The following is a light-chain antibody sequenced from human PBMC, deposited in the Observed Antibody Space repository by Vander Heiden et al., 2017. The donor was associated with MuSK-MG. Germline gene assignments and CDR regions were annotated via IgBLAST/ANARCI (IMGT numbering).Light chain of an antibody. CDR3: PEWNSRTVV. J-gene: IGLJ1*01. CDR1: KVGDKY. Sequence: SYELTQPPSVSVSPGQTASITCSGDKVGDKYACWYQQKPAPSPVRGIYQDSKRPSGIPERFFGSNSGTTAHLTISGTQAVEDAYYYCPEWNSRTVVFGTGTKVTVL. CDR2: QDS. V-gene: IGLV3-1*01.